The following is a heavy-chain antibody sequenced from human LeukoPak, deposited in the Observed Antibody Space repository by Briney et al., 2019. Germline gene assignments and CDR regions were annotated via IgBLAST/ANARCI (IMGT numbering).Heavy chain of an antibody. CDR1: GGSISSYY. Sequence: SETLSLTCTVSGGSISSYYWSWIRQPAGKGLEWIGRIYTSGSTNYNPSLKSRVTISVDTSKNQFSLNLNSVTAADTAVYYCAREYTSSSGKTFDIWGQGAMVTVSS. CDR2: IYTSGST. CDR3: AREYTSSSGKTFDI. D-gene: IGHD6-6*01. V-gene: IGHV4-4*07. J-gene: IGHJ3*02.